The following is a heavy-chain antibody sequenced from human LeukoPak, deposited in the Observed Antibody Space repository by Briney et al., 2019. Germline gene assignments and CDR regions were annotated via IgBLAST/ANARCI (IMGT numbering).Heavy chain of an antibody. CDR3: ARALSGCGGTCPSDH. V-gene: IGHV4-4*07. D-gene: IGHD2-15*01. CDR1: GGSIRNYF. CDR2: IHDNGDS. Sequence: ETLSLTCTVSGGSIRNYFWSWIRQPAGEGLEWIGRIHDNGDSNHNPSLKRRVTMSLDTSRNQVSLKLASVTAADTAVYYCARALSGCGGTCPSDHWGPGTQVTVSS. J-gene: IGHJ4*02.